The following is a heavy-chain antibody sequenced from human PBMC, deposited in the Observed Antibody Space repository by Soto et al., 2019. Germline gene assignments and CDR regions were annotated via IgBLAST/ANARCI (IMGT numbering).Heavy chain of an antibody. D-gene: IGHD5-18*01. CDR1: GDTFTNFA. J-gene: IGHJ6*02. CDR3: AAGGHNDGYNFYHGMDV. V-gene: IGHV1-69*19. Sequence: QVQVVQSGAEVKKPGYSVKVSCKVSGDTFTNFAISWVRQAPGQGLEWMGGIIPMFDTPHYAQNFRGRVTITADGATTTAYMELNSLRSADTAVYYCAAGGHNDGYNFYHGMDVWGQGTTVTVS. CDR2: IIPMFDTP.